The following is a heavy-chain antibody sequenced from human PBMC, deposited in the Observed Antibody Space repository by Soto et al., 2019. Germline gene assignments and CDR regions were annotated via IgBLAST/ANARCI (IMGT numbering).Heavy chain of an antibody. V-gene: IGHV1-46*01. Sequence: ASVKVSCKASGYTFTSYYMHWVRQAPGQGLEWMGIINPSGGSTSYAQKFQGRVTMTRDTSTSTVYMELSSLRSEDTAVYYCAREDMEDKYYCYGMDVWGQGTTVTVSS. CDR1: GYTFTSYY. CDR2: INPSGGST. CDR3: AREDMEDKYYCYGMDV. D-gene: IGHD1-1*01. J-gene: IGHJ6*02.